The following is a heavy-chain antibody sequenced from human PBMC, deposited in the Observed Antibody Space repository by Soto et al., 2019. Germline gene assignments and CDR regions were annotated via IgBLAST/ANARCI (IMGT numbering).Heavy chain of an antibody. CDR3: ARAHSSSWSYYYYYYMDV. CDR2: INPNSGGT. V-gene: IGHV1-2*04. CDR1: GYTFTGYD. J-gene: IGHJ6*03. D-gene: IGHD6-13*01. Sequence: ASVKVSCKASGYTFTGYDMHWVRQAPGQGLEWMGWINPNSGGTNYAQKFQGWVTMTRNTSISTAYMELSSLRSEDTAVYYCARAHSSSWSYYYYYYMDVWGKGTTVTVSS.